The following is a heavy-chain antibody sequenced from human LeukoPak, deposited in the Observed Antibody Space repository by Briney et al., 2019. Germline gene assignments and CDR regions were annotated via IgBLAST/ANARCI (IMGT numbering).Heavy chain of an antibody. CDR1: RASLSGSGYY. Sequence: SETLSLTCAVSRASLSGSGYYWGWVRQPPGKGLEWLGNIFYSGSTCYNASLQSRVTISIDTSKKQFSLRLKALTAADPAIIIWAKSRGYGLIDYWGQGTLVTVSS. V-gene: IGHV4-39*07. CDR2: IFYSGST. D-gene: IGHD5-12*01. CDR3: AKSRGYGLIDY. J-gene: IGHJ4*02.